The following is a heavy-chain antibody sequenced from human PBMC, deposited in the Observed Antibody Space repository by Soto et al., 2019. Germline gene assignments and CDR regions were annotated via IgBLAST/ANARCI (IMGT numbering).Heavy chain of an antibody. Sequence: SETLSLTCAVYGGSFSGYYWSWIRQPPGKGLEWIGEINHSGSTNYNPSLKSRVTISVDKSKNQFFLKLSSVTAADTAVYYWARGGPPYSSRYGMDVWGQGTTVTVSS. D-gene: IGHD6-19*01. CDR3: ARGGPPYSSRYGMDV. V-gene: IGHV4-34*01. J-gene: IGHJ6*02. CDR2: INHSGST. CDR1: GGSFSGYY.